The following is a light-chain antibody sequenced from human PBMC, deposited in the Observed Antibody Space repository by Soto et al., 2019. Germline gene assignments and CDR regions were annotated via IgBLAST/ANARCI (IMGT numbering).Light chain of an antibody. V-gene: IGKV1-8*01. CDR3: QQYYSYPLT. CDR2: AAS. J-gene: IGKJ4*01. CDR1: QGISSY. Sequence: IRMTQSPSSFSASTGDRVTITCRASQGISSYLAWYQQKPGKAPKLLIYAASTLQSGVPSRFSGSGSGTDFTLTISCLQSEDFATYDCQQYYSYPLTFGGGTKVDIK.